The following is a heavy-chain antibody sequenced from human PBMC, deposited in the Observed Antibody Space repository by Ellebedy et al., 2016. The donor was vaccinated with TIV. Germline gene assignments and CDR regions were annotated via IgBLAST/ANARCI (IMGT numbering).Heavy chain of an antibody. CDR2: INSVGSTT. D-gene: IGHD6-13*01. CDR1: GFTFSSYW. Sequence: GESLKISXAGSGFTFSSYWMHWVRQAPGKGLVWVSRINSVGSTTSYADSVRGRFTISRDNSKNMLYLQLNSLRAEDTAVYYCAKGRRIAPVGSDLYYYGMDVWGQGTTVTVSS. CDR3: AKGRRIAPVGSDLYYYGMDV. J-gene: IGHJ6*02. V-gene: IGHV3-74*01.